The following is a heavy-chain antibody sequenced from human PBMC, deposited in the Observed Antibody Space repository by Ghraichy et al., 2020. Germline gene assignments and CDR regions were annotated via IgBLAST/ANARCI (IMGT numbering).Heavy chain of an antibody. CDR1: GFIFSSYA. CDR3: AKGIAAGTSTISYFYDGMDV. D-gene: IGHD6-13*01. Sequence: GGSLRLSCAASGFIFSSYAMSWVRQAPGKGLEWVSGISGSGGDTYYADSVKGRFTISRDNSKNTLYLQMNSLRAEDTAVYYCAKGIAAGTSTISYFYDGMDVWGQGTTVTVSP. CDR2: ISGSGGDT. J-gene: IGHJ6*01. V-gene: IGHV3-23*01.